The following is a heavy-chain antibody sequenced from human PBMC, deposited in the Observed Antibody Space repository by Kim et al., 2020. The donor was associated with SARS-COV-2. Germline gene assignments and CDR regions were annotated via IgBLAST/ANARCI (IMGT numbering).Heavy chain of an antibody. Sequence: GGSLRLSCAASGFTFSSYAMSWVRQAPGKGLDWDSAISGSVGSTYYADSVKGRFTISRDNPKNTLYLQMNSLRAEDTAVYYCAKLGLLWFESGYFDYWGQGTLVTVSS. J-gene: IGHJ4*02. CDR1: GFTFSSYA. CDR3: AKLGLLWFESGYFDY. V-gene: IGHV3-23*01. CDR2: ISGSVGST. D-gene: IGHD3-10*01.